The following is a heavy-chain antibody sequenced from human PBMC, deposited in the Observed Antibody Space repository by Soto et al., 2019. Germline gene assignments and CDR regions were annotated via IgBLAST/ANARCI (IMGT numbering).Heavy chain of an antibody. D-gene: IGHD6-6*01. CDR2: IYYSGST. J-gene: IGHJ4*02. V-gene: IGHV4-39*01. CDR3: ARQGDSSSSKHFFDY. CDR1: GGPISSSSYY. Sequence: SETLSLTCTVSGGPISSSSYYWGWIRQPPGKGLEWIGSIYYSGSTYYNPSLKSRVTISVDTSKNQFSLKLSSVTAADTAVYYCARQGDSSSSKHFFDYWGQGTLVTVSS.